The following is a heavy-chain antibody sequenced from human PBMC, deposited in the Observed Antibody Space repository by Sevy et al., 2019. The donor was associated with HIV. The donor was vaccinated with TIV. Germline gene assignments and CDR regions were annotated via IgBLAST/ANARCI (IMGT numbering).Heavy chain of an antibody. D-gene: IGHD3-10*01. V-gene: IGHV1-18*01. CDR2: IGVYKGNS. Sequence: ASVKVSCKASGYTFSSNGIAWVRQAPGQGLQWMGWIGVYKGNSKYSQNLQDRLTMTTDTSTSTAYMELKSLRSDDTAVYYCARVPTYYFGSGTYFDYWGHGTLVTVSS. CDR3: ARVPTYYFGSGTYFDY. CDR1: GYTFSSNG. J-gene: IGHJ4*01.